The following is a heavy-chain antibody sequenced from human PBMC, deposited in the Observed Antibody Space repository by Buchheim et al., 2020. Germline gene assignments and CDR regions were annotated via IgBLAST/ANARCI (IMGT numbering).Heavy chain of an antibody. Sequence: EVQLLESGGGLVQPGGSLRLSCAASGFTFSSYAMSWVRQAPGKGLEWVSAISGSGGSTYYADSVKGRFTISRANSKNTLYLQMNSLRAEDTAVYYCAKDRVEYYGSGSYASWFDPWGQGTL. D-gene: IGHD3-10*01. CDR2: ISGSGGST. V-gene: IGHV3-23*01. CDR3: AKDRVEYYGSGSYASWFDP. CDR1: GFTFSSYA. J-gene: IGHJ5*02.